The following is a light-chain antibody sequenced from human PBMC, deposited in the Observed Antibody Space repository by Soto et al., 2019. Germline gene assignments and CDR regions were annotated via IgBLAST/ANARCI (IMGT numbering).Light chain of an antibody. J-gene: IGKJ1*01. Sequence: VMTQSLLSLLVHPEELACISCRSKQSLLRSDGYNYMDWNLQKPGLSKNLLIHMGHNQDSGIPDRFTGSESGTDITLKNTIVEAEDVGIDYCMQGLQTPLTFGQGTKVDIK. CDR1: QSLLRSDGYNY. V-gene: IGKV2-28*01. CDR2: MGH. CDR3: MQGLQTPLT.